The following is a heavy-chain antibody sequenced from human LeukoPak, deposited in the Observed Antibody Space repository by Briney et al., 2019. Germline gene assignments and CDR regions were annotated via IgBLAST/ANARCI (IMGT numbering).Heavy chain of an antibody. CDR3: APSSSGYYVHFDY. D-gene: IGHD3-22*01. CDR2: ISYDGSNK. CDR1: GFTFSSYT. Sequence: QAGGSLRLSCAASGFTFSSYTMHWVRQAPGKGLEWVAVISYDGSNKYYADSVKGRFTISRDNSKNTLYLQMNSLRADDTAVYYCAPSSSGYYVHFDYWGQGTLVTVSS. V-gene: IGHV3-30-3*01. J-gene: IGHJ4*02.